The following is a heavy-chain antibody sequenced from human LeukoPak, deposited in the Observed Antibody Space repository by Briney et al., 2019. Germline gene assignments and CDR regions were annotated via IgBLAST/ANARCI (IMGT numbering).Heavy chain of an antibody. D-gene: IGHD2-2*02. CDR1: GGTFSSYA. V-gene: IGHV1-18*01. CDR3: AGDFRYCSSTSCYTGDY. Sequence: ASVKVSCKASGGTFSSYAISWVRQAPGQGLEWMGWISAYNGNTNYAQKLQGRVTMTTDTSTSTAYMELRSLRSDDTAVYYCAGDFRYCSSTSCYTGDYWGQGTLVTVSS. CDR2: ISAYNGNT. J-gene: IGHJ4*02.